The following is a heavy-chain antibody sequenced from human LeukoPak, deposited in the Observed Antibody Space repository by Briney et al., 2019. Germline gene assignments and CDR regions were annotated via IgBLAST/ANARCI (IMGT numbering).Heavy chain of an antibody. V-gene: IGHV1-2*02. Sequence: ASVKVSCKASGYTFTGYYMHWVRQAPGQGLEWMGWINPNSGGTNYSQKFQGRVTMTRDTSISTAYMELSRLRSDDTAVYYCARDVGAAAAGSYFDYWGQGTLVTVSS. CDR1: GYTFTGYY. CDR3: ARDVGAAAAGSYFDY. J-gene: IGHJ4*02. D-gene: IGHD6-13*01. CDR2: INPNSGGT.